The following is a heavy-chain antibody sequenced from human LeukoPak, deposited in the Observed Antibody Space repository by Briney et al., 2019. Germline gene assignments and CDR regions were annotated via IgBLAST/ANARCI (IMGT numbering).Heavy chain of an antibody. CDR3: ARDPSNTSGRYQYFDL. V-gene: IGHV1-18*01. J-gene: IGHJ2*01. CDR1: GYTFNHHG. D-gene: IGHD6-19*01. CDR2: ISAYNGDT. Sequence: ASVKVSCKASGYTFNHHGITWVRQAPGQGLEWMEWISAYNGDTNYAQEFQGRVTMTTDTSTSTAYMELRSLRSDDTAVYYCARDPSNTSGRYQYFDLWGRGTLVTVSS.